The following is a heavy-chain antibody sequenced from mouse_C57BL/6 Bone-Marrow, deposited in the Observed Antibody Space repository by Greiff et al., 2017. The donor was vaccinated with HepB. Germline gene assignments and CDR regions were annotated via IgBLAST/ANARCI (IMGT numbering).Heavy chain of an antibody. CDR3: ERRSSGGRSYYAMDY. Sequence: EVQGVESGGGLVQPGGSLKLSCAASGFTFSDYGMAWVRQAPRKGPEWVAFISNLAYSIYFADTVTGRFTISRENAKNTLYLEMSSLRAEDTAMYYCERRSSGGRSYYAMDYWGQGTSVTVSS. D-gene: IGHD3-2*02. CDR2: ISNLAYSI. J-gene: IGHJ4*01. V-gene: IGHV5-15*01. CDR1: GFTFSDYG.